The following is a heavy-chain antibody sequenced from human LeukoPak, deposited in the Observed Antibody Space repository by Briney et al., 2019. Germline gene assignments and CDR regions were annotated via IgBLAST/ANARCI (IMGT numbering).Heavy chain of an antibody. V-gene: IGHV1-2*02. D-gene: IGHD6-19*01. J-gene: IGHJ1*01. CDR1: GYTFTGYY. CDR2: INPNSGGT. CDR3: ATDVGSSGWYGKYFQH. Sequence: ASVKVSCKASGYTFTGYYMHWVRQAPGQGLEWMGWINPNSGGTNYAQKFQGRVTMTEDTSTDTAYMELSSLRSEDTAVYYCATDVGSSGWYGKYFQHWGQGTLVTVSS.